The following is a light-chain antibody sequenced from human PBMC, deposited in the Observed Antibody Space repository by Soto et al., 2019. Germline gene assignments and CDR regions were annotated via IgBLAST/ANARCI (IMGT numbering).Light chain of an antibody. CDR1: QSVGDY. CDR3: QQRTNWPPYT. J-gene: IGKJ2*01. CDR2: DAS. V-gene: IGKV3-11*01. Sequence: EIVLTQTPATLSLSPGERATLSCRASQSVGDYLAWYQHKPGQAPRLLIYDASNRATGIPARFSGSGSGTDFTLTISNLDPEDFAVYYFQQRTNWPPYTFGPGTRLEIK.